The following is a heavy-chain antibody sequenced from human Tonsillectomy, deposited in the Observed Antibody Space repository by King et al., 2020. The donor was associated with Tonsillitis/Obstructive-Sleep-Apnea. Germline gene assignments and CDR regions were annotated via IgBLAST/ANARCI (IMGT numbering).Heavy chain of an antibody. CDR3: ARVGVEYSSYDPSYYYYYYMDV. D-gene: IGHD5-12*01. Sequence: QLVQSGAEVKKPGSSVKVSCKASGGTFSSYAISWVRQAPGQGLEWMGGIIPIFGTANYAQKFQGRVTITADESTSTAYMELSSLGSEDTAVYYCARVGVEYSSYDPSYYYYYYMDVWGKGTTVTVSS. CDR2: IIPIFGTA. V-gene: IGHV1-69*12. CDR1: GGTFSSYA. J-gene: IGHJ6*03.